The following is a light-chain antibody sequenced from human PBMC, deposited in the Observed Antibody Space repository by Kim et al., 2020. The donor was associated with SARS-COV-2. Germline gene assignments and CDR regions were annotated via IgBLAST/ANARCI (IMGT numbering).Light chain of an antibody. CDR1: NIGSRS. V-gene: IGLV3-21*01. CDR2: YNI. J-gene: IGLJ3*02. Sequence: SYELTQPPSVSVAPGTTATISCGADNIGSRSVHWYHHKPGQAPLLVIDYNIDRPSGIPERFSGSNSGNTATLTISRVEAGDEADYYCQLWDTTSDQPVLGGGTKLTVL. CDR3: QLWDTTSDQPV.